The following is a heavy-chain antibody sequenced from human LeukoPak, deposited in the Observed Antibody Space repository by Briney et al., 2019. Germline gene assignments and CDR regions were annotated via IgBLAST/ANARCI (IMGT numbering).Heavy chain of an antibody. D-gene: IGHD3-10*01. J-gene: IGHJ5*02. CDR1: GGSISSYY. Sequence: SETLSLTCTVSGGSISSYYWSWIRQPPGKGLEWIGYIYYSGSTNYNPSLKSRVTISVDTSKNQFSLKLSSVTAADTAVYYCARDRILWFGEQFDPWGQGTLVTVSS. CDR3: ARDRILWFGEQFDP. V-gene: IGHV4-59*12. CDR2: IYYSGST.